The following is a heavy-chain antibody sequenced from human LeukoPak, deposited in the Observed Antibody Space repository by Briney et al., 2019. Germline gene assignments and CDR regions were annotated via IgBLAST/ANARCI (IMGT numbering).Heavy chain of an antibody. Sequence: GGSLRLSCAASGLTFSNYAMSWVRQAPGKGLEWVSTISGSGGSTYYADSVKGRFTISRDNTKNSLYLQMNSLRAEDTAVYYCARAPGGNFDYWGQGTLVTVSS. V-gene: IGHV3-23*01. CDR1: GLTFSNYA. J-gene: IGHJ4*02. CDR2: ISGSGGST. D-gene: IGHD2-15*01. CDR3: ARAPGGNFDY.